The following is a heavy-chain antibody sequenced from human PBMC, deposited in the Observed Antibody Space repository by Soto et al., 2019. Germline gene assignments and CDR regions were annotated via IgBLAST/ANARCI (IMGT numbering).Heavy chain of an antibody. J-gene: IGHJ4*02. V-gene: IGHV1-69*13. D-gene: IGHD3-9*01. CDR2: IIPIFGTA. CDR1: GGTFSSYA. CDR3: ARDILTGFHPKYYFDY. Sequence: ASVKVSCKASGGTFSSYAISWVRQAPGQGLEWMGGIIPIFGTANYAQKFQGRVTITADESTSTAYMELSSLRSEDTAVYYCARDILTGFHPKYYFDYWGQGTLVTVSS.